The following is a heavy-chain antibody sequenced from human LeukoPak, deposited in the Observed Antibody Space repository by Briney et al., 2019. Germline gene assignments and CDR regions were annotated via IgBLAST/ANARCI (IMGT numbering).Heavy chain of an antibody. CDR2: LYKSVIT. V-gene: IGHV4-59*02. Sequence: PSETLSLTCTVSGGSASTYYWSWIRQPPGKGLEWIGYLYKSVITNSIPSLKSRVTISLDTSRNQVSLRLSSVTAADTAVYYCARAPNWDRPFDNWGQETLVTVSS. CDR1: GGSASTYY. J-gene: IGHJ4*02. D-gene: IGHD7-27*01. CDR3: ARAPNWDRPFDN.